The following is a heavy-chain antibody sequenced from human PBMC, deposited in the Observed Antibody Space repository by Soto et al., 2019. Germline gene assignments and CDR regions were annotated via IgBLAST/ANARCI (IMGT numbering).Heavy chain of an antibody. Sequence: DSLKISYAASGYTFTIYGISWVRQAPGQGLEWMGWISAYNGNTNYAQKLQGRVTMTTDTSTSTAYMELRSLRSDDTAVYYCARDVPGKVLRYFVLFYGFDYRRQG. D-gene: IGHD3-9*01. CDR3: ARDVPGKVLRYFVLFYGFDY. V-gene: IGHV1-18*01. J-gene: IGHJ4*02. CDR2: ISAYNGNT. CDR1: GYTFTIYG.